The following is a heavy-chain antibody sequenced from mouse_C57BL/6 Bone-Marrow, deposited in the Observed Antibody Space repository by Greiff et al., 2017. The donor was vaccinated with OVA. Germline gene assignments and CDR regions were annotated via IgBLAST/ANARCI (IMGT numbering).Heavy chain of an antibody. J-gene: IGHJ1*03. V-gene: IGHV3-1*01. Sequence: EVQRVESGPGMVKPSQSLSLTCTVTGYSITSGYDRHWIRHFPGNKLEWMGYISYSGSTNYNPSLKSRISITHDTSKNHFFLKLNSVTTEDTATYYCARDSNYYPYWYFDVWGTGTTVTVSS. CDR3: ARDSNYYPYWYFDV. D-gene: IGHD2-5*01. CDR2: ISYSGST. CDR1: GYSITSGYD.